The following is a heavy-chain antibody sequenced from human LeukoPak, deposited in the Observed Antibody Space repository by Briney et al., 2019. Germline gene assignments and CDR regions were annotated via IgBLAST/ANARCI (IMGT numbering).Heavy chain of an antibody. V-gene: IGHV3-11*06. D-gene: IGHD1-26*01. CDR2: ISTSSSYT. Sequence: PGGSLRLSCAASGFTFSDYYMSWIRQAPGKGLEWVSYISTSSSYTNYADSVKGRFTISRDNAKNSLYVQMNSLRVEDTAVYYCARVGDSGGYRAYYFDYWGQGTLVTVSS. J-gene: IGHJ4*02. CDR1: GFTFSDYY. CDR3: ARVGDSGGYRAYYFDY.